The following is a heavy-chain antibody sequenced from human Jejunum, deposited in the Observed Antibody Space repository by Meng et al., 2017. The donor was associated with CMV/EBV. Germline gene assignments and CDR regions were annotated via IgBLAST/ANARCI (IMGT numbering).Heavy chain of an antibody. CDR3: ARAPHTSYYYFGMDV. V-gene: IGHV3-13*01. J-gene: IGHJ6*02. CDR1: GFTLSRYD. CDR2: IGTGGDS. D-gene: IGHD2-2*01. Sequence: GFTLSRYDMHWVRQTTGTGLEWVSVIGTGGDSYYPDSVKGRFTISRQDFKNSLYLQMNSLRAEDSAVYFCARAPHTSYYYFGMDVWGQGTTVTVSS.